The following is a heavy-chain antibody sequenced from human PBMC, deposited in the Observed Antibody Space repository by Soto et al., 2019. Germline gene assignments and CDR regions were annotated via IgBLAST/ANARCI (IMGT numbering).Heavy chain of an antibody. D-gene: IGHD4-4*01. Sequence: PGGSLRLSCAASGFTFSDYAMSWIRQAPGKGLEWVSTISGSGGTTYYAESVKGRFTTSRDNSKNTLYLQMNTLRAEDTAVYYCAKDRPTSYSISRPGYNWFDPWGQGTLVTVSS. CDR2: ISGSGGTT. CDR3: AKDRPTSYSISRPGYNWFDP. V-gene: IGHV3-23*01. J-gene: IGHJ5*02. CDR1: GFTFSDYA.